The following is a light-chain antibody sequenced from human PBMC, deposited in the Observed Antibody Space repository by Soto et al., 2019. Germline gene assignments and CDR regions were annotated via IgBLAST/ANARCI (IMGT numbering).Light chain of an antibody. CDR2: QAS. J-gene: IGKJ1*01. V-gene: IGKV2-28*01. CDR1: QVLLHSNGYNY. CDR3: QQYTCLWT. Sequence: DIVVTQSPLTLPVTPGETASISCRSSQVLLHSNGYNYLNWYQQKPGKVPKLLIYQASSLQNGVPARFIGSGSGTEFTLTISSLQPDDVATYYCQQYTCLWTFGPGTKVDIK.